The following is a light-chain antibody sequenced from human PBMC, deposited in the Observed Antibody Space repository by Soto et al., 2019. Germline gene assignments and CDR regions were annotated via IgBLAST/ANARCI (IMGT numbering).Light chain of an antibody. V-gene: IGLV2-23*03. CDR3: CSYAASNNFYFV. Sequence: QSVLTQPASVSGSPGQSITISCTGTSSDVGSYNLVSWYQQHPGKAPKLMIYEGSKRPSGVSNRFSGSKSGNTASLTISGLQAEDEAGYYCCSYAASNNFYFVFGGGTKLTVL. J-gene: IGLJ3*02. CDR1: SSDVGSYNL. CDR2: EGS.